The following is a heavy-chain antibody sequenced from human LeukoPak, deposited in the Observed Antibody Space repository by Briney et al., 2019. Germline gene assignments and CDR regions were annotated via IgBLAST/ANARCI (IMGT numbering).Heavy chain of an antibody. CDR3: ARVWGSGWSDP. Sequence: ASETLSLTCTVSGGSISSYYWSWIRQPAGKRLEWIGRIYTSGSTNYNPSLKSRVTMSVDTSKNQFSLQLSSVTAAVTAVYYCARVWGSGWSDPWGQGTLVTVSS. CDR2: IYTSGST. V-gene: IGHV4-4*07. D-gene: IGHD6-19*01. J-gene: IGHJ5*02. CDR1: GGSISSYY.